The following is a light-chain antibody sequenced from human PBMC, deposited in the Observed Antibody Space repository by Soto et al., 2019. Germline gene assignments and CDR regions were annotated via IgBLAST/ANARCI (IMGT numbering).Light chain of an antibody. CDR2: DAS. Sequence: DIPFTQSPSTLSASVGDRVTITCRASQSISSWLAWYQQKPGKAPKLLIYDASSLESGVPSRFSGSGSGTEFTLTISSLQPDDFATYYCQQYKSYPWTFGQGTKV. CDR3: QQYKSYPWT. J-gene: IGKJ1*01. CDR1: QSISSW. V-gene: IGKV1-5*01.